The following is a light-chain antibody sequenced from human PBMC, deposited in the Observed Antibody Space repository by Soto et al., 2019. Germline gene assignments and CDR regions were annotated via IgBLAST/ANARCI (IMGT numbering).Light chain of an antibody. V-gene: IGLV2-8*01. CDR2: KVT. CDR3: SSYADSISVL. Sequence: QSALTQPPSASGSPGQSVTISCTGTFSDVGGYDYVSWYQQHPGKAPKLMIYKVTKRPSGVPDRFSGSKSGNTASLTVSGLQAEDEADYYCSSYADSISVLFGGGTKLTVL. CDR1: FSDVGGYDY. J-gene: IGLJ2*01.